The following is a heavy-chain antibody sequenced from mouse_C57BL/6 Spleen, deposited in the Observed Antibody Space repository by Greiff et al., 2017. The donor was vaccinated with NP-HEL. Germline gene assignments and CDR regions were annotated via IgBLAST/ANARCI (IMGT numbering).Heavy chain of an antibody. CDR3: TTSMDY. CDR2: IDPKNGDT. V-gene: IGHV14-4*01. CDR1: GFNIKDDY. Sequence: VHVKQSGAELVRPGASVKLSCTASGFNIKDDYMHWVKQRPEQGLEWIGWIDPKNGDTEYASKFQGKATITADTSSNTAYLQLSSLTSEDTAVYYCTTSMDYWGQGTSVTVSS. J-gene: IGHJ4*01.